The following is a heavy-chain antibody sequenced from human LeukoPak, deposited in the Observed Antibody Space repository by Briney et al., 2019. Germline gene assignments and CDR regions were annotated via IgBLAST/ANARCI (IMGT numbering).Heavy chain of an antibody. D-gene: IGHD3-22*01. CDR2: INHSGST. Sequence: ASETLSLTCAVYGGFFSGYYWSWIRQPPGKGLEWIGEINHSGSTNYNPSLKSRVTISVDTSKNQFSLKLSSVTAADTAVYYCARGKVSPSSGYSGWFDPWGQGTLVTVSS. V-gene: IGHV4-34*01. CDR3: ARGKVSPSSGYSGWFDP. J-gene: IGHJ5*02. CDR1: GGFFSGYY.